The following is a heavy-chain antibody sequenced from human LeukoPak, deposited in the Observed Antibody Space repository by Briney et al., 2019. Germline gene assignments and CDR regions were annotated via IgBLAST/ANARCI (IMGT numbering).Heavy chain of an antibody. J-gene: IGHJ4*02. CDR1: GFTFSSYS. V-gene: IGHV3-48*01. CDR3: AKDGGFTYFDS. D-gene: IGHD2-15*01. CDR2: ISSSGTTI. Sequence: GGSLRLSCAVSGFTFSSYSMNWVRQAPGEGLEWISYISSSGTTIYYADSVKGRLTISRDNDKHSLYLQMNSLRAEETAVYYCAKDGGFTYFDSWGQATLVTVSS.